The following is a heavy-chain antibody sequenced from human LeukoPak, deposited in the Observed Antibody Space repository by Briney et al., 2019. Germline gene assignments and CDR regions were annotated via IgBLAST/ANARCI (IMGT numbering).Heavy chain of an antibody. CDR3: ASLYYYDSSGYYPTGGFDY. J-gene: IGHJ4*02. CDR1: GGTFSSYA. Sequence: GASVKVSCKASGGTFSSYAINWVRQAPGQGLEWMGWINPNSGGTNYAQKFQGRVTMTRDTSISTAYMELSRLRSDDTAVYYCASLYYYDSSGYYPTGGFDYWGQGTLVTVSS. V-gene: IGHV1-2*02. D-gene: IGHD3-22*01. CDR2: INPNSGGT.